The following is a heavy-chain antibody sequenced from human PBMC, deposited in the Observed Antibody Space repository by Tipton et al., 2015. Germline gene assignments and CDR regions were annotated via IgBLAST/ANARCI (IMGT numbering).Heavy chain of an antibody. CDR1: SDSINKYY. J-gene: IGHJ3*02. CDR2: IQYSGGT. Sequence: LRLSCTVSSDSINKYYWSWIRQPPGKELQWIGYIQYSGGTNYNPSLESRVSMSVDTSKTQFSLEMRSVTATDTAVYYCARSKFGEFFLVAFDIWGQGTMVTVFS. V-gene: IGHV4-59*01. D-gene: IGHD3-10*01. CDR3: ARSKFGEFFLVAFDI.